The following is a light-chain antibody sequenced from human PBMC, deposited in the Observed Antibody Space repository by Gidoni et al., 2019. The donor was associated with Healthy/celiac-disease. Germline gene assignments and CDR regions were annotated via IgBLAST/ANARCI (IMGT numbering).Light chain of an antibody. CDR3: SSYTSSSTRVV. CDR1: SSDVGVYNF. CDR2: DVS. V-gene: IGLV2-14*01. J-gene: IGLJ2*01. Sequence: QSPLTQPASVSGSPGPSITISCTGTSSDVGVYNFVSLYQQHPGKAPKLMIYDVSNRPSGVSNRFSGSKSGNTASLTISGLQAEDEADYYCSSYTSSSTRVVFGGGTKLTVL.